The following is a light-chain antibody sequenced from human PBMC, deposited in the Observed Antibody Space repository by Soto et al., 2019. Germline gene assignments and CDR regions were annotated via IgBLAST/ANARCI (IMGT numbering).Light chain of an antibody. CDR2: AAS. Sequence: DIQMTQSPSTPSASVGDRVTITCRASQASSSWLGWYQQKPGKAPKLLIYAASNLESGVPSRFSGSGSGTDFTLTISSLQPEDFATYYCQQANSFLLTFGGGTKVDIK. CDR3: QQANSFLLT. J-gene: IGKJ4*01. V-gene: IGKV1-12*01. CDR1: QASSSW.